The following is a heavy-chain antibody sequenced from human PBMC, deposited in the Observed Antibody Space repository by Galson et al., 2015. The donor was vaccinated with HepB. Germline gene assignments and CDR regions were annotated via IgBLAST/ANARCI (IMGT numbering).Heavy chain of an antibody. D-gene: IGHD2-8*02. J-gene: IGHJ5*02. CDR3: ARFLDCTGGTCYWGPDRNWFDP. V-gene: IGHV1-8*01. Sequence: VSCKASGYSFTNYDINWVRQATGQGLEWTGSMNPNTGNTGYAQKSQGRVTMTRDTSISTAYMELTNLRSEDTAVYYCARFLDCTGGTCYWGPDRNWFDPWGQGTLVTVSS. CDR1: GYSFTNYD. CDR2: MNPNTGNT.